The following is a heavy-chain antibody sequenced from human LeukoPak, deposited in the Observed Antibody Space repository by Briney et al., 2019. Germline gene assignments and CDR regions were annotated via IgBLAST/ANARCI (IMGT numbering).Heavy chain of an antibody. CDR3: ASGAETHYYYYYMDV. CDR2: IIPIFGTA. D-gene: IGHD1-26*01. CDR1: GGTFSSYA. V-gene: IGHV1-69*06. Sequence: SVKVSCKASGGTFSSYAISWVRQAPGQGLEWMGGIIPIFGTANYAQKFQGRVTITADKSTSTAYMELSSPRSEDTAVYYCASGAETHYYYYYMDVWGKGTTVTVSS. J-gene: IGHJ6*03.